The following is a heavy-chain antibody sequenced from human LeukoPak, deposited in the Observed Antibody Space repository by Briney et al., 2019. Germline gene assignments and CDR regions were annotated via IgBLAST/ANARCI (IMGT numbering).Heavy chain of an antibody. CDR1: GGSFSGYY. CDR2: INHSGST. CDR3: ARGRYQYYYDSSGYLYWFDY. V-gene: IGHV4-34*01. D-gene: IGHD3-22*01. J-gene: IGHJ4*02. Sequence: SETLSLTCAVYGGSFSGYYWSWIRQPPGRGLEWIGEINHSGSTNYNPSLKSRVTISVDTSKNQFSLKLSSVTAADTAVYYCARGRYQYYYDSSGYLYWFDYWGQGTLVTVSS.